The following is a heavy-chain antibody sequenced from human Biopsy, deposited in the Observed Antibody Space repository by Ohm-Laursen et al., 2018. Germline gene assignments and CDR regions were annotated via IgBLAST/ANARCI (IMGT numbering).Heavy chain of an antibody. CDR1: GASLSSHY. V-gene: IGHV4-59*11. J-gene: IGHJ2*01. Sequence: SQTLSLTCTVSGASLSSHYWSWIRQPPGKGLEWLGYFYGSGNTYYNPSLKSRVTISVDPSKNHFSLRLRSVTPADTAIYYCARDRGYYSDRTVPGYFDLWGRGTLVTVSS. D-gene: IGHD3-22*01. CDR2: FYGSGNT. CDR3: ARDRGYYSDRTVPGYFDL.